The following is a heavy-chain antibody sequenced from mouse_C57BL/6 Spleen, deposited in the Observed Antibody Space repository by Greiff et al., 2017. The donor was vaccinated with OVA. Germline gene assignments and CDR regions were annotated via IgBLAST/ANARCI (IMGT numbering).Heavy chain of an antibody. J-gene: IGHJ3*01. V-gene: IGHV1-19*01. CDR1: GYTFTDYY. CDR3: ARDPSWFAY. Sequence: EVQLQQSGPVLVKPGASVKMSCKASGYTFTDYYMNWVKQSHGKSLEWIGVINPYNGGTSYNQKFKGKATLTVDKPSSTAYMELNSLTSEDSAVYYCARDPSWFAYWGQGTLVTVSA. CDR2: INPYNGGT.